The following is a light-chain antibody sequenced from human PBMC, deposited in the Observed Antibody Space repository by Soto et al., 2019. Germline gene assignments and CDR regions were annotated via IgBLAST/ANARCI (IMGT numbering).Light chain of an antibody. Sequence: EIVLTQSPATLSLSPGERATLSCRASQSVGNYLDWYQQKPGQSPRLLIYGASDRATGIPARFSGSGSGTDFTLTISSLEPEDFAVYYCQQRSNWPRTFGPGTKVDIK. CDR2: GAS. J-gene: IGKJ3*01. CDR3: QQRSNWPRT. V-gene: IGKV3-11*01. CDR1: QSVGNY.